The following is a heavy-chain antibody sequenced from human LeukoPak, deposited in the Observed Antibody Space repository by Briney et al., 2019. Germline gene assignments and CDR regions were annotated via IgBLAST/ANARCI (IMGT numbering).Heavy chain of an antibody. Sequence: SETLSLTCAVYGGSFSGYYWSWIRQPPGKGLEWIGEINHSGSTNYNPSLKSRVTISVDTSKNQFSLKLSSVTAADTAVYYCARGEPSSYYDSSGYYFDYWGQGTLVTVSS. CDR2: INHSGST. D-gene: IGHD3-22*01. J-gene: IGHJ4*02. CDR1: GGSFSGYY. V-gene: IGHV4-34*01. CDR3: ARGEPSSYYDSSGYYFDY.